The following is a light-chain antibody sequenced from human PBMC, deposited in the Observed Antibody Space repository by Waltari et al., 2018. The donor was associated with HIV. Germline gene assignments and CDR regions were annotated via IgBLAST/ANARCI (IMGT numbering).Light chain of an antibody. V-gene: IGLV3-10*01. CDR2: EDS. J-gene: IGLJ3*02. CDR1: ALPKKS. Sequence: SYELTQPPSVSVSPGQTARITCSGDALPKKSAYWYQQKSGQAPVLCIYEDSKRPSWIPEGFSGPRSGTMATLTISGAQVEDEADYYCYSTDSSDGVFGGGTKLTVL. CDR3: YSTDSSDGV.